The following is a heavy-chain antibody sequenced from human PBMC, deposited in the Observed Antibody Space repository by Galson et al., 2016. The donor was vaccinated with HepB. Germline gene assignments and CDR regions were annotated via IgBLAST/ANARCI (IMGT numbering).Heavy chain of an antibody. V-gene: IGHV1-69*13. CDR1: GGTFSSFA. CDR3: ARDLWGGYRPWALGY. J-gene: IGHJ4*02. D-gene: IGHD5-12*01. Sequence: SVKVSCKASGGTFSSFAISWVRQAPGHGPEWMGGIIPMFGTPNYAQNFQGRVTITADESTSTAYMELSSLTSECTAVYCCARDLWGGYRPWALGYWGQGSLGTVSS. CDR2: IIPMFGTP.